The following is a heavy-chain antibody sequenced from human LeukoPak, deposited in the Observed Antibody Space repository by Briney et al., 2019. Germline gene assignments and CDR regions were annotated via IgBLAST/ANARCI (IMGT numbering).Heavy chain of an antibody. J-gene: IGHJ6*03. CDR3: ARANSGYYDFWSGYSLLDYMDV. D-gene: IGHD3-3*01. CDR1: GFTFSDYT. V-gene: IGHV3-21*01. Sequence: GGSLRLSCAASGFTFSDYTMNWVRQAPGKGLEWVSCISSSSTYIYYADSVEGRFTISRDNAKNSLYLQMNSLRAEDTAVYYCARANSGYYDFWSGYSLLDYMDVWGKGTTVTVSS. CDR2: ISSSSTYI.